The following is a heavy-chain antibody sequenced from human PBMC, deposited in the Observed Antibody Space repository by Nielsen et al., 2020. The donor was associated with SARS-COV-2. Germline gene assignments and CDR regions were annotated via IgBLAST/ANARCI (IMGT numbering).Heavy chain of an antibody. CDR2: ISAYNGNT. V-gene: IGHV1-18*01. CDR1: GYTFTSYG. D-gene: IGHD6-19*01. CDR3: ARDIAVAGTSEYFQH. J-gene: IGHJ1*01. Sequence: ASVKVSCKASGYTFTSYGISWVRQAPGQGLEWMGWISAYNGNTNYAQKLQGRVTMTEDTSTDTAYMELSSLRSEDTAVYYCARDIAVAGTSEYFQHWGQGTLVTVSS.